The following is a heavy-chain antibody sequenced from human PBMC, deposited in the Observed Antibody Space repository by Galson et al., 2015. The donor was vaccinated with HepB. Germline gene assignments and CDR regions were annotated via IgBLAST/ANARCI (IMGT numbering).Heavy chain of an antibody. D-gene: IGHD3-22*01. CDR3: ARDYYDSSGYPILFQH. V-gene: IGHV3-30*04. CDR1: GFTFSSYA. CDR2: ISYDGSNK. J-gene: IGHJ1*01. Sequence: SLRLSCAASGFTFSSYAMHWVRQAPGKGLEWVAVISYDGSNKYYADSVKGRFTISRDNSKNTLYLQMNSLRAEDTAVYYCARDYYDSSGYPILFQHWGQGTLVTVSS.